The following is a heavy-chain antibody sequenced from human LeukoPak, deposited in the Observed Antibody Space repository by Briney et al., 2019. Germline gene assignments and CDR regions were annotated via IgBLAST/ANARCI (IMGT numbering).Heavy chain of an antibody. Sequence: ASVKVSCKASGGTFSSYAISWVRQAPGQGLEWMGGIIPIFGTANYAQKFQGRVTITADKSTSTAYMELSSLRSEDTAVYYCARCIAVAGTYYYYYMDVWGKGTTVTVSS. J-gene: IGHJ6*03. CDR3: ARCIAVAGTYYYYYMDV. D-gene: IGHD6-19*01. V-gene: IGHV1-69*06. CDR1: GGTFSSYA. CDR2: IIPIFGTA.